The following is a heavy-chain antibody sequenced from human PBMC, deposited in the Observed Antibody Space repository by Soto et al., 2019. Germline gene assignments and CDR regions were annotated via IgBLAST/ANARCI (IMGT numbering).Heavy chain of an antibody. J-gene: IGHJ6*02. CDR3: ARDKVEGAAADTKYYYYGMDV. Sequence: ASVKVSCKASGYTFTGYYMHWVRQAPGQGLEWMGWINPNSGGTNYAQKFQGWVTMTRDTSISTAYMELSRLRSDDTAVYYCARDKVEGAAADTKYYYYGMDVWGQGTTVTVSS. V-gene: IGHV1-2*04. CDR2: INPNSGGT. CDR1: GYTFTGYY. D-gene: IGHD6-13*01.